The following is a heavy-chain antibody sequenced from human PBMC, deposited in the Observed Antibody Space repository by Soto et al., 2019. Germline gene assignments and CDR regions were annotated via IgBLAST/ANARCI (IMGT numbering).Heavy chain of an antibody. CDR2: IDPSRGRT. CDR1: GFTFTAYY. V-gene: IGHV1-46*01. D-gene: IGHD2-2*01. Sequence: ASVKVSCKASGFTFTAYYIHWVRQAPGQGLEWMGIIDPSRGRTTYAQKFQGRVTMTRDTSTTTVYMELGSLRSEDTAVYYCARAQGLCTSTTCYPWYFEFWGHGTLVTVSS. J-gene: IGHJ2*01. CDR3: ARAQGLCTSTTCYPWYFEF.